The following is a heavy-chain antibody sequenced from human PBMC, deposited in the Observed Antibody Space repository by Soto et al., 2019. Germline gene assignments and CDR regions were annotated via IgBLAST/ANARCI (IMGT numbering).Heavy chain of an antibody. D-gene: IGHD2-8*01. CDR1: GFTFRNHA. CDR2: IWYDGTSK. Sequence: GGSLRLSCAASGFTFRNHAMHWVRQAPGKGLEWVGLIWYDGTSKYYADSVKGRFTISRDNSKNTLYLEMNSLRVEDTAIYYCARDQGVVIIKEHRGQGTLVTVSS. J-gene: IGHJ1*01. CDR3: ARDQGVVIIKEH. V-gene: IGHV3-33*08.